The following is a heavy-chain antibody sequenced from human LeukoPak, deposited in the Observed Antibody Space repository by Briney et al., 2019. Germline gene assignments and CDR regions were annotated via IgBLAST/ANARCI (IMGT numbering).Heavy chain of an antibody. CDR1: GFTFSSYE. V-gene: IGHV3-48*03. J-gene: IGHJ4*02. D-gene: IGHD6-19*01. CDR3: AREMTGYSSGWS. Sequence: GGSLRLSCAASGFTFSSYEMNWVRQAPGKGLEWVSYISSSGSTMYYADSVKGRFTISRDNAKNSLYLQMNSLRAEDTAVYYCAREMTGYSSGWSWGQGTLVTVSS. CDR2: ISSSGSTM.